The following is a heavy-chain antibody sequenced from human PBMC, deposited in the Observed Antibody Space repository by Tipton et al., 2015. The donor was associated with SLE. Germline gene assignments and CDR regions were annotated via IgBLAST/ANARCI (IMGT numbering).Heavy chain of an antibody. CDR1: GFTFSSYA. V-gene: IGHV3-30-3*01. Sequence: SLRLSCAASGFTFSSYAMYWVRQAPGKGLEWVAVISYDGSNKYYADSVKGRFTISRGNFKNTLYLQMNSLRAEDTAVYYCAREDVYDSSGYYYLRYFQHWGQGTLVTVSS. J-gene: IGHJ1*01. D-gene: IGHD3-22*01. CDR2: ISYDGSNK. CDR3: AREDVYDSSGYYYLRYFQH.